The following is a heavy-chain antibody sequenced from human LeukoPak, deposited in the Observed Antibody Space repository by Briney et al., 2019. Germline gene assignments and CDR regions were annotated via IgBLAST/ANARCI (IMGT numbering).Heavy chain of an antibody. V-gene: IGHV1-69*10. CDR1: GYTFTGYY. CDR3: ARDGGSRGSGYYYGMDV. D-gene: IGHD6-25*01. J-gene: IGHJ6*02. CDR2: IIPILGIA. Sequence: ASVKVSCKASGYTFTGYYMHWVRQAPGQGLEWMGGIIPILGIANYAQKFQGRVTIAADESTSTAYMELSSLRSEDTAVYYCARDGGSRGSGYYYGMDVWGQGTTVTVSS.